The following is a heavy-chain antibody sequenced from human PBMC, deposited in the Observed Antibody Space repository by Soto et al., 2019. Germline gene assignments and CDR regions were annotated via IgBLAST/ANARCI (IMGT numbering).Heavy chain of an antibody. CDR3: AREHVAKHYAFDN. Sequence: QVQLVASEGGLVKPGGSLRLSCAASGFTFSDYYMSWIRQAPGKGLEWVSYISSRGSTIYYAYSVKGRFTISRDNTKTALYLQMNSRSAEATAVYYCAREHVAKHYAFDNGGKGTSGTVSA. CDR2: ISSRGSTI. V-gene: IGHV3-11*01. CDR1: GFTFSDYY. D-gene: IGHD5-12*01. J-gene: IGHJ3*02.